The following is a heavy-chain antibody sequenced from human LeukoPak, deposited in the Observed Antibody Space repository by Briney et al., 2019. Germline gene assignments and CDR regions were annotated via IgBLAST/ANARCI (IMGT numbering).Heavy chain of an antibody. J-gene: IGHJ4*02. CDR2: IYYSGST. V-gene: IGHV4-59*01. CDR3: ARVVAATPYYFDY. D-gene: IGHD2-15*01. CDR1: GGSISSYY. Sequence: SETLSLTCTVSGGSISSYYWSWIRQPPGKGLEWIGYIYYSGSTNYKPSLKSRVTISVDTSKNQFSLKLSSVTAADTAVYYCARVVAATPYYFDYWGQGTLVTVSS.